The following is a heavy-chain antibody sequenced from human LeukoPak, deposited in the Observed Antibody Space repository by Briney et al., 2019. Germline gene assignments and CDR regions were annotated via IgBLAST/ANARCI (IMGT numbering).Heavy chain of an antibody. V-gene: IGHV3-30*02. CDR2: IRYDGSNK. CDR3: AKRGRGDAYYYDSSGSFDP. Sequence: GGSLRLSCAASGFTVSSNYMSWVRQAPGKGLEWVAFIRYDGSNKYYTDSVKGRFTISRDNSKNTLYLQMNSLRAEDTAVYYCAKRGRGDAYYYDSSGSFDPWGQGTLVTVSS. CDR1: GFTVSSNY. D-gene: IGHD3-22*01. J-gene: IGHJ5*02.